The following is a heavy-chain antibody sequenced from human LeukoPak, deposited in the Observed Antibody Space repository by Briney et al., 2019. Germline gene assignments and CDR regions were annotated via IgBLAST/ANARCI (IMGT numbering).Heavy chain of an antibody. D-gene: IGHD4/OR15-4a*01. J-gene: IGHJ4*02. CDR3: AKASYNYGPNDN. CDR1: GFTFSSYA. Sequence: GGSLRLSCAASGFTFSSYAMSWVRQAPGKGLEWVSGISAGGGTTYYADSVKGRLTISRDKSKNTLYLQMNSLRAEDTAVYYCAKASYNYGPNDNWGQGTLVTVSS. CDR2: ISAGGGTT. V-gene: IGHV3-23*01.